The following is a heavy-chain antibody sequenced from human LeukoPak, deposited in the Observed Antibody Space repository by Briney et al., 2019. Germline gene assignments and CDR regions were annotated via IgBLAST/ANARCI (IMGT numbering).Heavy chain of an antibody. V-gene: IGHV3-33*01. Sequence: PGGSLRLPCAASGFTFSSYGMHWVRQAPGKGLEWVAVIWYDGSNKYYADSVKGRFTISRDNSKNTLYLQMNSLRAEDTAVYYCARGYLGYCSSTSCELDYWGQGTLVTVSS. D-gene: IGHD2-2*01. CDR3: ARGYLGYCSSTSCELDY. CDR2: IWYDGSNK. J-gene: IGHJ4*02. CDR1: GFTFSSYG.